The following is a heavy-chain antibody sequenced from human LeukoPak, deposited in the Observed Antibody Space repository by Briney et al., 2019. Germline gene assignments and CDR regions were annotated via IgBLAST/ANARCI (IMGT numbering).Heavy chain of an antibody. J-gene: IGHJ4*02. CDR1: GFTFSSNT. Sequence: GGSLRLSCLASGFTFSSNTMYWVRQAPGKGLEYVSTISSHGGSKYYADSVKDRFIISRDNSKNTVYLHMSSLRPEDTAVYYCANDYFSGSSHRTPLSYWGQGTLVTVSS. V-gene: IGHV3-64D*06. D-gene: IGHD1-26*01. CDR2: ISSHGGSK. CDR3: ANDYFSGSSHRTPLSY.